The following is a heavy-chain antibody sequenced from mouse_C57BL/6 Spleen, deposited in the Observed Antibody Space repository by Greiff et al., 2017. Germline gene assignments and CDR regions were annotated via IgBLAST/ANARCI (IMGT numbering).Heavy chain of an antibody. J-gene: IGHJ3*01. CDR3: ARETVVAPGWFAY. CDR1: GYAFSSYW. Sequence: VQLQQSGAELVKPGASVKISCKASGYAFSSYWMNWVKQRPGKGLEWIGQIYPGDGDTNYNGKFKGKATLTADKSSSTAYMQLSSLTSEDSAVYFCARETVVAPGWFAYWGQGTLVTVSA. D-gene: IGHD1-1*01. V-gene: IGHV1-80*01. CDR2: IYPGDGDT.